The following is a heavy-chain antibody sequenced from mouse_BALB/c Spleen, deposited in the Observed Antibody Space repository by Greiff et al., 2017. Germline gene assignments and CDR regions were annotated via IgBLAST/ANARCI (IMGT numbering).Heavy chain of an antibody. D-gene: IGHD4-1*01. V-gene: IGHV1-69*01. Sequence: QVQLQQPGAELVMPGASVKMSCKASGYTFTDYWMHWVKQRPGQGLEWIGAIDTSDSYTSYNQKFKDKATLTVDESSSTAYMQLSSLTSEDSAVYYRERRRTRAGTRYYAMEYGGEGTTGTVAS. J-gene: IGHJ4*01. CDR3: ERRRTRAGTRYYAMEY. CDR2: IDTSDSYT. CDR1: GYTFTDYW.